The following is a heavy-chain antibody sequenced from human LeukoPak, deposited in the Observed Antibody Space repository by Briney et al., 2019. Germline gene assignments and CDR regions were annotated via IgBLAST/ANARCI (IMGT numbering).Heavy chain of an antibody. CDR2: MNPNSGNT. V-gene: IGHV1-8*03. Sequence: GASVKVSCKASGYTFTGYDINWVRQATGQGLEWMGWMNPNSGNTGYAQKFQGRVTITRNTSISTAYMELSSLRSEDTAVYYCARGPPADFWSGYYYFDYWGQGTLVTVSS. CDR3: ARGPPADFWSGYYYFDY. D-gene: IGHD3-3*01. CDR1: GYTFTGYD. J-gene: IGHJ4*02.